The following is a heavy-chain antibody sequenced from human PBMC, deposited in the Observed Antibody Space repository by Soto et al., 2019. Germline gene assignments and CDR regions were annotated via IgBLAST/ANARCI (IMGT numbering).Heavy chain of an antibody. CDR2: ISGSGGST. CDR1: GFTFSSYA. CDR3: AKIFGIRITMVRNAFDI. J-gene: IGHJ3*02. V-gene: IGHV3-23*01. Sequence: EVQLLESGGGLVQPGGSLRLSCAASGFTFSSYAMSWVRQAPGKGLEWVSAISGSGGSTYYADSVKGRFTISRDNSKNTLYLQMNSLRAEDTAVYYCAKIFGIRITMVRNAFDIWGQGTMVTVSS. D-gene: IGHD3-10*01.